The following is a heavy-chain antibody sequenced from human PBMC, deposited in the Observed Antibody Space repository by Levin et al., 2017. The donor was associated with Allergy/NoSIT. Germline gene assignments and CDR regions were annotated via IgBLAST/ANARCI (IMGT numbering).Heavy chain of an antibody. V-gene: IGHV1-69*04. CDR1: GGTFSSYA. J-gene: IGHJ4*02. CDR3: AREGWLGYCSGGSCYSDY. D-gene: IGHD2-15*01. Sequence: ASVKVSCKASGGTFSSYAISWVRQAPGQGLEWMGRIIPILGIANYAQKFQGRVTITADKSTSTAYMELSSLRSEDTAVYYCAREGWLGYCSGGSCYSDYWGQGTLVTVSS. CDR2: IIPILGIA.